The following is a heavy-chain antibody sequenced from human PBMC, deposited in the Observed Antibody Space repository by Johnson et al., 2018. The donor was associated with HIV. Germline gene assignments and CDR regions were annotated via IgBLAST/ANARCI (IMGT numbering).Heavy chain of an antibody. J-gene: IGHJ3*01. V-gene: IGHV3-74*02. CDR1: GFTFSHYW. CDR2: INADGSRT. Sequence: VQLVESGGGLIQPGGSLRLSCVVSGFTFSHYWMEWVRQAPGEGLVWVSRINADGSRTTYADSVKGRFTISRDNAKNTLYLEMNSLRPEDTAVYYCARANLSAFWGVNDAFDVWGQGTMVTVSS. D-gene: IGHD3-16*01. CDR3: ARANLSAFWGVNDAFDV.